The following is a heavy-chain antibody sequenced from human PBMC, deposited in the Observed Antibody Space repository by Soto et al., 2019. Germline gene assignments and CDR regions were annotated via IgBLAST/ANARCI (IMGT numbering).Heavy chain of an antibody. V-gene: IGHV2-5*02. J-gene: IGHJ4*02. CDR1: GFSLSTSGVG. D-gene: IGHD2-21*02. CDR3: AHMRTVTALDY. CDR2: IYWDDDK. Sequence: QITLKESGPTLVKPTQTLTLTCTFSGFSLSTSGVGVGWIRQPPGKALEWLALIYWDDDKRYSPSLKSRLTIAMDTCKNQVVLTMTNMDPVDTATYYCAHMRTVTALDYWGQGTLVTVSS.